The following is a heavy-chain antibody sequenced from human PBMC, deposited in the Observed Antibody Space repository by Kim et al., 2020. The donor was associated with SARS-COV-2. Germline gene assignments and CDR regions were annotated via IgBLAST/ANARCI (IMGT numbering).Heavy chain of an antibody. Sequence: SVKGRFTISRDNAKNSLYLQMNSLRAEDTAVYYCASSFSYGSGSYYAFDIWGQGTMVTVSS. CDR3: ASSFSYGSGSYYAFDI. D-gene: IGHD3-10*01. V-gene: IGHV3-21*01. J-gene: IGHJ3*02.